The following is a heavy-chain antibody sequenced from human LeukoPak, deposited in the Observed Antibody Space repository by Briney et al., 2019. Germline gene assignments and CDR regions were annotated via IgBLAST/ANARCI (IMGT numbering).Heavy chain of an antibody. CDR1: GGSISIGSYY. J-gene: IGHJ4*02. D-gene: IGHD3-3*01. V-gene: IGHV4-61*02. CDR3: ASSDGPPPRVDSSYDVFDY. CDR2: IYTSGST. Sequence: SETLSLTCTVSGGSISIGSYYWGWIRQPAGKGLEWIGRIYTSGSTNYNPSLKSRVTISVDTSKNQFSLKLSYVTAADTAVYYCASSDGPPPRVDSSYDVFDYWGQGTLVTVSS.